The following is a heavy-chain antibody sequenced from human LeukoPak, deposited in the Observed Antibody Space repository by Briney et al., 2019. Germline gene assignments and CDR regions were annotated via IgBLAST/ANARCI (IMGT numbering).Heavy chain of an antibody. Sequence: GASVKVSCKASGYTFTGYYMHWVRQAPGQGHEWMGWINPNSGGTNYAQKFQGRVTMTRDTSISTAYMELSRLRSDDTAVYYCARGGSSSRRDYFDYWGQGTLVTVSS. CDR2: INPNSGGT. V-gene: IGHV1-2*02. CDR1: GYTFTGYY. D-gene: IGHD6-13*01. CDR3: ARGGSSSRRDYFDY. J-gene: IGHJ4*02.